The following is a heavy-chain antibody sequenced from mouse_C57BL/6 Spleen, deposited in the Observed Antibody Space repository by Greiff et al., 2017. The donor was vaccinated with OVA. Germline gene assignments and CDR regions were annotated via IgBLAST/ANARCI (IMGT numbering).Heavy chain of an antibody. J-gene: IGHJ4*01. CDR2: ISNGGGST. D-gene: IGHD1-1*01. Sequence: EVKVVESGGGLVQPGGSLKLSCAASGFTFSDYYMYWVRQTPEKRLEWVAYISNGGGSTYYPDTVKGRFTISRDNAKNTLYLQMSRLKSEDTAMYYCARHSGSSSYYYAMDYWGQGTSVTVSS. CDR1: GFTFSDYY. CDR3: ARHSGSSSYYYAMDY. V-gene: IGHV5-12*01.